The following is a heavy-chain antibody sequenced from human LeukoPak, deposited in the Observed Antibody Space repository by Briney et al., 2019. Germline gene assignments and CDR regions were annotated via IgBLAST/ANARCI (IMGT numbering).Heavy chain of an antibody. CDR1: GGSISSYY. Sequence: SETLSLTCTVSGGSISSYYWSWIRQPPGKGLERIGYIYYSGSTNYNPSLKSRVTISVDTSKNQFSLKLSSVTAADTAVYYCAIYSYAKGFDYWGQGTLVTVSS. D-gene: IGHD5-18*01. J-gene: IGHJ4*02. CDR2: IYYSGST. V-gene: IGHV4-59*01. CDR3: AIYSYAKGFDY.